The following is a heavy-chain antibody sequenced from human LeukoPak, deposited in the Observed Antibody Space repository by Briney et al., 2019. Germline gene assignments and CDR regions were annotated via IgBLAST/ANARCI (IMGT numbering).Heavy chain of an antibody. CDR3: AKELGLRYFDWLLLQAFDI. V-gene: IGHV3-23*01. CDR1: GFTFSSYG. J-gene: IGHJ3*02. Sequence: TGGSLRLSCAASGFTFSSYGMSWVRQAPGKGLEWVSAISGSGGSTYYADSVKGRFTISRDNSKNTLYLQMNSLRAEDTAVYYCAKELGLRYFDWLLLQAFDIWGQGTMVTVSS. D-gene: IGHD3-9*01. CDR2: ISGSGGST.